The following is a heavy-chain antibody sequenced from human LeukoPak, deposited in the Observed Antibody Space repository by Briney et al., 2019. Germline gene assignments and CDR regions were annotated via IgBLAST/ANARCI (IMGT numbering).Heavy chain of an antibody. CDR1: GFTFSSYG. J-gene: IGHJ6*03. D-gene: IGHD3-10*01. CDR3: ARVYYGSGSLHYYYYYMDV. V-gene: IGHV3-30*02. CDR2: IRYDGSNK. Sequence: GGSLRLSCAASGFTFSSYGMHWVRQAPGKGLEWVAFIRYDGSNKYYADSVKGRFTISRDNSKNTLYLQMNSLRAEDTAVYYCARVYYGSGSLHYYYYYMDVWGKGATVTISS.